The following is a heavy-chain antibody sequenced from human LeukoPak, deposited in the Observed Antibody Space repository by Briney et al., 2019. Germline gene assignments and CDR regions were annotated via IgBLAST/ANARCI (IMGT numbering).Heavy chain of an antibody. J-gene: IGHJ1*01. V-gene: IGHV4-30-4*08. CDR1: GGSISSGDYY. Sequence: PSETLSLTCTVSGGSISSGDYYWSWIRQPPGKGLEWIGYIYYSGSTYYNPSLKSRVTISVDTSKNRFSLKLSSVTAADTAVYYCARGGRDGYIPRGRLGYFQHWGQGTLVTVSS. D-gene: IGHD5-24*01. CDR3: ARGGRDGYIPRGRLGYFQH. CDR2: IYYSGST.